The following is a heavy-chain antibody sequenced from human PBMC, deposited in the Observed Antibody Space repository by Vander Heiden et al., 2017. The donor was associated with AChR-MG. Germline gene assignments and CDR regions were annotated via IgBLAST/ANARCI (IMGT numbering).Heavy chain of an antibody. V-gene: IGHV1-69*06. CDR1: GGTFSSSA. CDR2: IIPIFGTA. Sequence: QVQLVQSGAEVKKPGSSVKVSCKASGGTFSSSAISWVRQAPGQGLEWMGGIIPIFGTANYAQKFQGRVTITADKSTSTAYMELSSLRSEDTAVYYCARGAMKTIFGVVIMYWFDPWGQGTLVTVSS. D-gene: IGHD3-3*01. CDR3: ARGAMKTIFGVVIMYWFDP. J-gene: IGHJ5*02.